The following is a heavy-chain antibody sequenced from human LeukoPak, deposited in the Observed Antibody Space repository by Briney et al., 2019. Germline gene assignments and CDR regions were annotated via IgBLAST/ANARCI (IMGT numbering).Heavy chain of an antibody. CDR1: GGSISSSSYY. CDR2: IYYSGST. Sequence: SETQSLTCTVSGGSISSSSYYWGWIRQPPGKGLEWIGSIYYSGSTYYNPSLKSRVTISVDTSKNQFSLKLSSATAADTAVYYCARGVRAAAGTVQHWGQGTLVTVSS. J-gene: IGHJ1*01. CDR3: ARGVRAAAGTVQH. V-gene: IGHV4-39*07. D-gene: IGHD6-13*01.